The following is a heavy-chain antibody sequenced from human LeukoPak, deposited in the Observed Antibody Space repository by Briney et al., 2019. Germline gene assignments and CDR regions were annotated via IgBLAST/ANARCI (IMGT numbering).Heavy chain of an antibody. CDR2: INTSGST. CDR3: ARGSCTSNSCYSIDY. Sequence: SETLSLTCTVSGGSITTYYWSWIRQSAGKGLEWIGRINTSGSTNYKPSLKSRVTISVDKSKNQFSLKLSSVTAAHTAVYYCARGSCTSNSCYSIDYWGQGTLVTVSS. V-gene: IGHV4-4*07. D-gene: IGHD2-2*01. CDR1: GGSITTYY. J-gene: IGHJ4*02.